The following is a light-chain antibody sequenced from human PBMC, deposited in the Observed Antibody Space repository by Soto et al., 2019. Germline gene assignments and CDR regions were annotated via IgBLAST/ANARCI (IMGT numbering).Light chain of an antibody. CDR3: QQYGNSLWT. CDR1: QSVSGNN. CDR2: GAS. Sequence: EIVLTQSPGTLSLSPGERATLSCRASQSVSGNNLVWYQQKPGQPPSLLIHGASNRATGIPDRFSGSGSGTDFTLTVSSLEPEDFALYYCQQYGNSLWTFGQGTKVEIK. J-gene: IGKJ1*01. V-gene: IGKV3-20*01.